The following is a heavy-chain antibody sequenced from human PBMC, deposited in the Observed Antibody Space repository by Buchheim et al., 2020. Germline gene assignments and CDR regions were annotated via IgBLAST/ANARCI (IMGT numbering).Heavy chain of an antibody. Sequence: QVQLQESGPGLVKPSETLSLTCTVSGASISSYYWSWIRQPPGKGLEWIGYIFYIGRTNYNPSLKSRVTISVETSKKQFSLKMTSVTAADTAVYYCARGHYAWDLLNWFDPWGQGTL. CDR1: GASISSYY. D-gene: IGHD1-26*01. CDR3: ARGHYAWDLLNWFDP. V-gene: IGHV4-59*01. J-gene: IGHJ5*02. CDR2: IFYIGRT.